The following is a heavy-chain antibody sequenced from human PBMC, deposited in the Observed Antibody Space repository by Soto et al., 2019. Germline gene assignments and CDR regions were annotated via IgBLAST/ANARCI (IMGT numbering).Heavy chain of an antibody. D-gene: IGHD6-19*01. Sequence: PGGSLRLSCAASGFTVSSYAMHWVRQAPGKGLEWVAVISYDGSNKYYADSVKGRFTISRDNSKNTLYLQMNRLRAEDTAVYYCARDKQWLVQDYYYYGMDVWGQGTTVTVSS. CDR1: GFTVSSYA. V-gene: IGHV3-30-3*01. J-gene: IGHJ6*02. CDR2: ISYDGSNK. CDR3: ARDKQWLVQDYYYYGMDV.